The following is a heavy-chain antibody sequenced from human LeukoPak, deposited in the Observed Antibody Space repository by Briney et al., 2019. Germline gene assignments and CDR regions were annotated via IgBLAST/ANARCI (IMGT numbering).Heavy chain of an antibody. Sequence: GRSLRLSCAASGFTFDDYAMHWVRQAPGKGLEWVSGISWNSGSIGYADSVKGRFTISRDNAKNSLYLQMNSLRAEDTALYYCAKDRRNYYYGMDVWGRGTTVTVSS. CDR2: ISWNSGSI. V-gene: IGHV3-9*01. J-gene: IGHJ6*02. CDR1: GFTFDDYA. CDR3: AKDRRNYYYGMDV.